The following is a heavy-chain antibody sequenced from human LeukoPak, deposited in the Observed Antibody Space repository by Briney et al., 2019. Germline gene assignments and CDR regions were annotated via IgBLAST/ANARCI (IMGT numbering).Heavy chain of an antibody. CDR1: GFNFSDYG. CDR3: ARKQAGLHDVLDV. CDR2: IWYDGSLE. Sequence: GGSLRLSCAASGFNFSDYGMHWVRQAPGEGLEWVAVIWYDGSLEYYLDAVKGRFIISRDNSKNTLSLQMNSLRADDTAVYYCARKQAGLHDVLDVWGQGTMVTVS. J-gene: IGHJ3*01. V-gene: IGHV3-33*01.